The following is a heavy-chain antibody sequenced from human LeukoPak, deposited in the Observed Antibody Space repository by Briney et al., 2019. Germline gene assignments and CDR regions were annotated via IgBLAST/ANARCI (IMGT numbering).Heavy chain of an antibody. CDR1: GGTFSSYA. CDR2: IIPIFGTA. CDR3: ARAIDYDILTGSPYYFDY. Sequence: SVKVSCKASGGTFSSYAISWARQAPGQGLEWMGGIIPIFGTANYAQKFQGRVTITADKSTSTAYMELSSLRSEDTAVYYCARAIDYDILTGSPYYFDYWGQGTLVTVSS. J-gene: IGHJ4*02. D-gene: IGHD3-9*01. V-gene: IGHV1-69*06.